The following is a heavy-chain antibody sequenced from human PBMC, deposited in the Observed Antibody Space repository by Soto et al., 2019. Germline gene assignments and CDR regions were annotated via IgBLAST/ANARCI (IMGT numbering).Heavy chain of an antibody. V-gene: IGHV3-21*01. J-gene: IGHJ5*02. Sequence: GGSLRLSCAASAVTFSSYSMNWVRQAPGKGLECVSSIISSNSYIYYADSVKGRFTISRDNAKNSLYLQMNSLRAEDTAVYYCARDPGSGSIRFGPWGQGTLVTVSS. CDR2: IISSNSYI. CDR3: ARDPGSGSIRFGP. D-gene: IGHD3-10*01. CDR1: AVTFSSYS.